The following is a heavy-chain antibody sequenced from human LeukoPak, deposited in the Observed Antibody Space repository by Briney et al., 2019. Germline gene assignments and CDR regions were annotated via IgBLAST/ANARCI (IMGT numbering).Heavy chain of an antibody. J-gene: IGHJ3*02. V-gene: IGHV4-59*01. CDR2: IHYIGST. CDR1: GGSIRSSY. Sequence: SETLSLTCTVSGGSIRSSYWSWIRQPPGKGLEWIGHIHYIGSTNYNPSLKSRFAISVDTSKNQFSLKLSSVTAADTAVYYCARRVWATTISRDAFDIWGQGTMVTVSS. CDR3: ARRVWATTISRDAFDI. D-gene: IGHD1-26*01.